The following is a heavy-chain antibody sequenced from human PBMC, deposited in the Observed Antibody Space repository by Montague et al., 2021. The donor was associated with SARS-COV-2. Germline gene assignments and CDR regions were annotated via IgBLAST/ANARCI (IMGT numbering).Heavy chain of an antibody. CDR1: GDSVSRNDLA. CDR2: TFYRSEWNY. Sequence: CAISGDSVSRNDLAWDWFRQYLSRGLEFLGRTFYRSEWNYHYADXLKSRITIDPDTSKNQVSLQLRSVAPEDTAVYFCARVRHLGRGMDVWGQGTTVTVSS. J-gene: IGHJ6*02. CDR3: ARVRHLGRGMDV. D-gene: IGHD7-27*01. V-gene: IGHV6-1*01.